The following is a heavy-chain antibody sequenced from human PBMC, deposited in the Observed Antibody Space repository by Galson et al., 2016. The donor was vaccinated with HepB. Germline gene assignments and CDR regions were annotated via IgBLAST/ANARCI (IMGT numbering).Heavy chain of an antibody. CDR3: ARGPLLRYFD. J-gene: IGHJ4*02. Sequence: LSLTCSVSGTSISNDYWTWIRQPPGKGLEWIGYIYYSGSSDFSASLKSRVAMSADTSKNQVSLKLSSGTAADTAVYYCARGPLLRYFDWGQGTLVTVSS. V-gene: IGHV4-59*01. CDR1: GTSISNDY. D-gene: IGHD3-9*01. CDR2: IYYSGSS.